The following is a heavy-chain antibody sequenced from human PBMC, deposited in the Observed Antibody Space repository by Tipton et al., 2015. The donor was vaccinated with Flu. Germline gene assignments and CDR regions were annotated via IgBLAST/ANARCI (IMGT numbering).Heavy chain of an antibody. J-gene: IGHJ3*02. CDR2: IYSGGTT. Sequence: SGFSVMSTYMSWVRQAPGKGLEWLSVIYSGGTTYSSDSVKGRFTISRDSAVNTLYLEMNSLRADDTAVYYCARDRAFDIWGQGTMVTVSS. CDR3: ARDRAFDI. V-gene: IGHV3-53*01. CDR1: GFSVMSTY.